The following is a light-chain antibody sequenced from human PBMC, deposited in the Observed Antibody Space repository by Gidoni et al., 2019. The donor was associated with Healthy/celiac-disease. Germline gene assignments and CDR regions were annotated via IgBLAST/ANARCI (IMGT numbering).Light chain of an antibody. CDR1: SSDVGGYNY. Sequence: QSALTQPDAVSGSPGQSSTISCTGTSSDVGGYNYVSCYQQHPGKAPKLMIYDVSNRPSGVSNRFSGSKSGNSASLTISGLQAEDEADYYCSSYTSSSTLHVVFGGWTKLTVL. CDR2: DVS. CDR3: SSYTSSSTLHVV. J-gene: IGLJ2*01. V-gene: IGLV2-14*01.